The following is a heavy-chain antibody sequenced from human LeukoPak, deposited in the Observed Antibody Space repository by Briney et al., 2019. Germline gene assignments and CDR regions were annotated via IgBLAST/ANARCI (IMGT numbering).Heavy chain of an antibody. V-gene: IGHV3-53*01. J-gene: IGHJ4*02. CDR1: GFTVSSNY. D-gene: IGHD3-22*01. CDR3: ARRSGGKGYDSSGYYLGGDFFDY. CDR2: IYSGGST. Sequence: GGSLRLSCAASGFTVSSNYMSWVRQAPGEGLEWVSVIYSGGSTYYADSVKGRFTISRDNAKNSLYLQMNSLRAEDTAVYYCARRSGGKGYDSSGYYLGGDFFDYWGQGTLVTVSS.